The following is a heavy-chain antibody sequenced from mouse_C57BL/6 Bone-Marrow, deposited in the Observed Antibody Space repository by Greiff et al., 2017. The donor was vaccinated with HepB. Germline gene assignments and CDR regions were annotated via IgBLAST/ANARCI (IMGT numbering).Heavy chain of an antibody. V-gene: IGHV1-55*01. CDR3: ARGHYDYLAWFAC. CDR1: GYTFTSYW. CDR2: IYPGSGST. Sequence: QVQLQQPGAELVKPGASVKMSCKASGYTFTSYWITWVKQRPGQGLEWIGDIYPGSGSTNYNEKFKSKATLTVDTSSSTAYMQLSSLTSEDSAVYYCARGHYDYLAWFACWGQGTLVTVSA. D-gene: IGHD2-4*01. J-gene: IGHJ3*01.